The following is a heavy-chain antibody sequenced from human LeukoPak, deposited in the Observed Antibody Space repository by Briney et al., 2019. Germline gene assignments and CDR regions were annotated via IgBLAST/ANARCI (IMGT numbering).Heavy chain of an antibody. J-gene: IGHJ4*02. V-gene: IGHV3-74*01. CDR3: ARGYSSGLHFDY. D-gene: IGHD6-19*01. CDR1: GFTFSDHW. Sequence: QAGGSLRLSCAASGFTFSDHWMHWVRQVPGKGLVWVSRIKSDGSDTRYADSVKGRFTISRDNAKNTLYLQMNSLRAEDTAVYYCARGYSSGLHFDYWGQGTLVTVSS. CDR2: IKSDGSDT.